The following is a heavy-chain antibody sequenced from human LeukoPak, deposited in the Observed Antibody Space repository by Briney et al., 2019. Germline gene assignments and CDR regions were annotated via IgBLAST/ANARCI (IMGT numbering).Heavy chain of an antibody. CDR3: AELAVAGILDLDY. Sequence: PGGSLRLSCAASGFTFSSYGMHWVRQAPGKGLEWVAVISYDGSNKYYADSVKGRFTISRDNSKNTLYLQMNSLRAEDTAVYYCAELAVAGILDLDYWGQGTLVTASS. V-gene: IGHV3-30*18. CDR2: ISYDGSNK. J-gene: IGHJ4*02. D-gene: IGHD6-19*01. CDR1: GFTFSSYG.